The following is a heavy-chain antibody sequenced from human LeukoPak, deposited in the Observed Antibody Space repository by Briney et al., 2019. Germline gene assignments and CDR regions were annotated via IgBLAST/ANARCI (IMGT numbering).Heavy chain of an antibody. Sequence: SETLSLTCTVSGGSISSYYWSWIRQPPGKGLEWIGYIYYNGSTNYNPSLKSRVTISVDTSKNQFSLKLNSVTAADTAVYYCATAAYDFWSGYPSWFDPWGQGTLVTVSS. CDR2: IYYNGST. V-gene: IGHV4-59*01. CDR1: GGSISSYY. CDR3: ATAAYDFWSGYPSWFDP. D-gene: IGHD3-3*01. J-gene: IGHJ5*02.